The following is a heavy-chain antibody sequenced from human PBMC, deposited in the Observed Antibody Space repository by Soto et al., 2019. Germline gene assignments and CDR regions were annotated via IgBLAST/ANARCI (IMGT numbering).Heavy chain of an antibody. Sequence: ASVKVSCKASGYTFTNYGVIWLRQAPGQGLEWMGWINPYNGNTNYAQKVQGRVTMTTDTSTSTAYMELRSLRSDDTAVYYCARVPTDSSGYYKYYFDYWGQGTPVTVS. D-gene: IGHD3-22*01. J-gene: IGHJ4*02. CDR1: GYTFTNYG. CDR2: INPYNGNT. V-gene: IGHV1-18*04. CDR3: ARVPTDSSGYYKYYFDY.